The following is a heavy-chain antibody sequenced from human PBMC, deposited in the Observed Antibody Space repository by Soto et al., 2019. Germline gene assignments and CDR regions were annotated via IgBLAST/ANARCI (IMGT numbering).Heavy chain of an antibody. D-gene: IGHD5-18*01. CDR2: IYHTGST. V-gene: IGHV4-4*02. J-gene: IGHJ3*02. CDR3: AREVRDTAMAPVLDI. CDR1: GGSISSSNW. Sequence: QVQLQESGPGLVKPSGTLSLTCAVSGGSISSSNWWGWVRQPPGKGLEWIGEIYHTGSTNNNPSLKSRVTISVDKSKNQFSLKLSSVTAADTAVYYCAREVRDTAMAPVLDIWGQGTMVTVSS.